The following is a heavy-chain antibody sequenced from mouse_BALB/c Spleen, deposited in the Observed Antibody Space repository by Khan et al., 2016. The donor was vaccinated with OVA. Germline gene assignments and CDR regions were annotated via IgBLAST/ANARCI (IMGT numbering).Heavy chain of an antibody. D-gene: IGHD2-10*01. CDR2: INPSNGYT. CDR3: SRVGPYHANYGAWFAD. J-gene: IGHJ3*01. Sequence: VQLQQSGAELARPGASVKMSCKASAYTFTSYTMHWVKQRPGQGLEWIGYINPSNGYTNYNQKLRDKATLTADKSSSTAYMPLSSLTSEDSAVYYCSRVGPYHANYGAWFADWGQGTLVTVSA. V-gene: IGHV1-4*01. CDR1: AYTFTSYT.